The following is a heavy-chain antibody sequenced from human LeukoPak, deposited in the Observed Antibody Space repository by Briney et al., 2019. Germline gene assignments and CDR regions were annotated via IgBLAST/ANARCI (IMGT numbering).Heavy chain of an antibody. J-gene: IGHJ3*02. V-gene: IGHV3-30*04. D-gene: IGHD3-3*01. CDR3: ARESTIFGVAAFDI. Sequence: QPGGSLRLSCAASGFTFSSYAMNWVRQAPGKGLEWVAVISYDGSNKYYADSVKGRFTISRDNSKNTLYLQMNSLRAEDTAVYYCARESTIFGVAAFDIWGQGTMVTVSS. CDR1: GFTFSSYA. CDR2: ISYDGSNK.